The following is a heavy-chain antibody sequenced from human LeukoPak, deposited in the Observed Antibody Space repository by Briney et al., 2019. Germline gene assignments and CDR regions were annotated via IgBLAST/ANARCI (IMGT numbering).Heavy chain of an antibody. CDR1: GFTFSRFA. Sequence: GKSLRLSCAASGFTFSRFAMHWVRQAPGEGLEWVSLIYYDGSEKYYADSVKGRFTISRDNSKNMVYLQMNSLRAEDTAIYYCARDHLSGSYFLDNWGQGTLVTVSS. CDR3: ARDHLSGSYFLDN. J-gene: IGHJ4*02. CDR2: IYYDGSEK. V-gene: IGHV3-33*01. D-gene: IGHD1-26*01.